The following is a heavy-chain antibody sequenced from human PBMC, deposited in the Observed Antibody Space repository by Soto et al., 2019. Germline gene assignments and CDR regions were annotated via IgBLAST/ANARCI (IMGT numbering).Heavy chain of an antibody. CDR3: AREVVAATFDY. V-gene: IGHV3-64*02. CDR1: GFTFSSYA. J-gene: IGHJ4*02. Sequence: PGGSLRLSCAASGFTFSSYARHWVRQAPGKGLEYVSSISGNGGSTYYADSVKGRFIISRDNSKNTLYLQMGSLRTEDMAVYYCAREVVAATFDYWGRGTLVTVSS. CDR2: ISGNGGST. D-gene: IGHD2-15*01.